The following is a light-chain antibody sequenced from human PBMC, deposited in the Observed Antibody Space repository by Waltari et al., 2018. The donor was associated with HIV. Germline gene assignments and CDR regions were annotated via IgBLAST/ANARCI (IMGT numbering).Light chain of an antibody. CDR3: QQRSNWPPVT. V-gene: IGKV3-11*01. Sequence: EVVLTQSPSTLSLSQGERATLSCRASQNIGNCLAWYQQKPGQAPRLLIYDASTRASGIPARFSGSGSGTDFTLTISSLEPEDVAVYYCQQRSNWPPVTFGQGTRLEI. CDR1: QNIGNC. CDR2: DAS. J-gene: IGKJ5*01.